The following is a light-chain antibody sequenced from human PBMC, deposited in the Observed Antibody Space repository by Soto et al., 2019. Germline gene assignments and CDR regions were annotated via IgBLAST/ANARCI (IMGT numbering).Light chain of an antibody. Sequence: EIVLTQSPATLSLSPGERATLSCRASQSVTSSLVWYQQKPGQAPRLLIYDASNRATGILARFSGSGSGTDFTLTISSLEPEDFATYYCQHYNSYSEAFGQGTKVELK. J-gene: IGKJ1*01. CDR3: QHYNSYSEA. V-gene: IGKV3-11*01. CDR1: QSVTSS. CDR2: DAS.